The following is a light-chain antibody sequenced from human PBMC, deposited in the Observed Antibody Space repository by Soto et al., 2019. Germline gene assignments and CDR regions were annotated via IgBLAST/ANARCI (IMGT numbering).Light chain of an antibody. CDR2: DVS. J-gene: IGLJ1*01. V-gene: IGLV2-14*01. CDR3: SSYTSSVYV. Sequence: QSALNQPASVSGSPGQSITISCTGTSSDVGGYNYVSWYQQHPGKAPKLMIYDVSNRPSGVSNRFSGSKSGNTASLTISGLQAEDEADYYCSSYTSSVYVFGTGTKFTVL. CDR1: SSDVGGYNY.